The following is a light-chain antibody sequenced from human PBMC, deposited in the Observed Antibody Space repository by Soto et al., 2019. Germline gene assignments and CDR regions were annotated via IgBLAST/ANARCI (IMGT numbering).Light chain of an antibody. V-gene: IGLV2-11*01. J-gene: IGLJ1*01. CDR2: DVS. Sequence: QSALTQPRSVSGSPGQSVTISCTGTSSDVGGYNYVSWYQQHPGKAPKLILYDVSKRPSGVPDRFSGSTSGNTASLTISGLQAEDEADYYCCSYAGSYTHVFGTGTKLTVL. CDR1: SSDVGGYNY. CDR3: CSYAGSYTHV.